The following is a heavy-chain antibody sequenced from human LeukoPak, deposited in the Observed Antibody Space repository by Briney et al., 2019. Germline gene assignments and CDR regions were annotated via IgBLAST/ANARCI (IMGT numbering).Heavy chain of an antibody. CDR3: ARAEEWSFSY. CDR2: INHSGST. D-gene: IGHD3-3*01. Sequence: SETLSLTCAVYGGSFSRYYWSWIRQPPGKGLEWIGEINHSGSTNYNPSLKSRVTISVDTSKNQFSLKLSSVTAADTAVYYCARAEEWSFSYWGQGTLVTVSS. CDR1: GGSFSRYY. V-gene: IGHV4-34*01. J-gene: IGHJ4*02.